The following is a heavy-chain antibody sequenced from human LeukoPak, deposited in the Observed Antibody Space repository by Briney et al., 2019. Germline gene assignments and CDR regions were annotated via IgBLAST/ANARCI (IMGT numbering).Heavy chain of an antibody. J-gene: IGHJ5*02. V-gene: IGHV6-1*01. CDR3: ARTYYDSSGYSTLGTNWFDP. CDR2: TYYRSKRYN. Sequence: SQTLSLTCAISGDSVSSNSAAWNWIRQSPSRGLEWLGRTYYRSKRYNDYAVSVKSRITINPDTSKNQFSLQLNSVTPEDTAVYSCARTYYDSSGYSTLGTNWFDPWGQGTLVTVSS. CDR1: GDSVSSNSAA. D-gene: IGHD3-22*01.